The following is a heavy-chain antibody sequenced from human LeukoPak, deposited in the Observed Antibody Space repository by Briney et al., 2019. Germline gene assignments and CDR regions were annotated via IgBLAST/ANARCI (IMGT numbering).Heavy chain of an antibody. Sequence: GASVKVSCKASGYTFTDYYMYWVRQAPGQGLEWMGWINPNSGDTNFAQKFQVRVTMTRDTSISTAYMDLNRLRSDDTAVYYCARDMEGGSNGLYYFDHWGQGTLVTVSS. CDR2: INPNSGDT. V-gene: IGHV1-2*02. J-gene: IGHJ4*02. CDR3: ARDMEGGSNGLYYFDH. D-gene: IGHD1-26*01. CDR1: GYTFTDYY.